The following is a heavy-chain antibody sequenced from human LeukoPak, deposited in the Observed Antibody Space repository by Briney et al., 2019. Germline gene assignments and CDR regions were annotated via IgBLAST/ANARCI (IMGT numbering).Heavy chain of an antibody. Sequence: GGSLRLSCAASGFTFSSYSMNWVRQAPGKGLEWVSYIGGSSIIDYADSVKGRFTISRDNAKNPLYLQMNSLRDEDTAVYYCARDHAYAFDVWGQGTMVTVSS. CDR3: ARDHAYAFDV. J-gene: IGHJ3*01. CDR1: GFTFSSYS. CDR2: IGGSSII. V-gene: IGHV3-48*02.